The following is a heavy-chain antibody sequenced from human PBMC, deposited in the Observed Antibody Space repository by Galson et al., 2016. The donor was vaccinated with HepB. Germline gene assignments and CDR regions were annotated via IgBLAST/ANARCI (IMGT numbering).Heavy chain of an antibody. V-gene: IGHV5-51*01. D-gene: IGHD3-10*01. CDR1: GYIFTRDR. Sequence: GAEVKKPGESLKISCKGSGYIFTRDRIAWVRQMPGKGLEWMGIIYPGDSDTKYSPSLQGQVTISADKSTTAYLQWSSLKASDTAMYYCAVAGTTSSSCFDIWGHGTMVTVSS. J-gene: IGHJ3*02. CDR2: IYPGDSDT. CDR3: AVAGTTSSSCFDI.